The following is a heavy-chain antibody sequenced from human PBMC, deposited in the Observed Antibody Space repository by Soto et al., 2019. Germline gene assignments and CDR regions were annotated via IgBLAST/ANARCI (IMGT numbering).Heavy chain of an antibody. CDR3: ARDRERYSSSWYRDYYYGMDV. Sequence: GGSLRLSCAASGFTFSDYYMSWIRQAPGKGLEWVSYISSSSSYTNYAGSVKGRFTISRDNAKNSLYLQMNSLRAEDTAVYYCARDRERYSSSWYRDYYYGMDVWGQGTTVTVSS. CDR1: GFTFSDYY. CDR2: ISSSSSYT. V-gene: IGHV3-11*06. J-gene: IGHJ6*02. D-gene: IGHD6-13*01.